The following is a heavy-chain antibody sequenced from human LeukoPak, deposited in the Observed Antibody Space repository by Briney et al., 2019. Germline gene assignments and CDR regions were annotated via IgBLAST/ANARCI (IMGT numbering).Heavy chain of an antibody. Sequence: GGSLRLSCAASGFSFGGYTMHWVRQAPGKGLEWVSLISWNGYSTSYGDSVKGRFTISRDNNKNSLYLQMNSLRTEDTALHYCARDSSGSLDYWGQGTLVTVSS. V-gene: IGHV3-43*01. J-gene: IGHJ4*02. D-gene: IGHD1-26*01. CDR3: ARDSSGSLDY. CDR2: ISWNGYST. CDR1: GFSFGGYT.